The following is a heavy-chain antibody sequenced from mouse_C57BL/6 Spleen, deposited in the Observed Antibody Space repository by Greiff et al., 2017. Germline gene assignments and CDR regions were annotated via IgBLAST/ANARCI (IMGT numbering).Heavy chain of an antibody. CDR3: ARGGYSNYGYYAMDY. CDR2: INPNYGTT. V-gene: IGHV1-39*01. J-gene: IGHJ4*01. Sequence: EVKLMESGPELVKPGASVKISCKASGYSFTDYNMNWVKQSNGKSLEWIGVINPNYGTTSYNQKFKGKATLTVDQSSSTAYMQLNSLTSEDSAVYYCARGGYSNYGYYAMDYWGQGTSVTVSS. D-gene: IGHD2-5*01. CDR1: GYSFTDYN.